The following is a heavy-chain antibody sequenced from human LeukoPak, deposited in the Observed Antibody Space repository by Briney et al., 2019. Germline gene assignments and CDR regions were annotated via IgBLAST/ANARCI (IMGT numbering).Heavy chain of an antibody. CDR3: AKDGRAAAGYGAFDY. J-gene: IGHJ4*02. V-gene: IGHV3-23*01. Sequence: GGSLRLSCAASGFTFSSYAMSWVRQAPGKGLEWVSAISGSGGSTYYADSVKGRFTISRDNSKNTLYLQMNSLRAEDTAVYYCAKDGRAAAGYGAFDYWGQGTLVTVPS. CDR1: GFTFSSYA. D-gene: IGHD6-13*01. CDR2: ISGSGGST.